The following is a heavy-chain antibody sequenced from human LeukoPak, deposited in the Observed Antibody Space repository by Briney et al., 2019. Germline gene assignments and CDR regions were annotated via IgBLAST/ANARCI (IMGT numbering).Heavy chain of an antibody. D-gene: IGHD6-19*01. J-gene: IGHJ4*02. V-gene: IGHV3-30*03. CDR2: ISYDGSNK. CDR1: GFTFSSYG. CDR3: AATYSSGWNFDY. Sequence: GGSLRLSCAASGFTFSSYGMHWVRQAPGKGLEWVAVISYDGSNKYYADSVKGRFTISRDNFKNTLYLQMNSLRAEDTAVYYCAATYSSGWNFDYWGQGTLVTVSS.